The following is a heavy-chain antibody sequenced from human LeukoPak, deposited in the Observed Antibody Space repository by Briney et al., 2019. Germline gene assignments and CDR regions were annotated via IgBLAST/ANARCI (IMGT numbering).Heavy chain of an antibody. V-gene: IGHV4-39*07. D-gene: IGHD3-22*01. CDR1: GGSISSSSYY. Sequence: SETLSLTCTVSGGSISSSSYYWGWIRQPPGKGLEWIGSIYYSGSTNYNPSLKSRVTISADTSKNQFSLKLSSVTAADTAVYYCAREGDYYDSSGYYFDYWGQGTLVTVSS. CDR3: AREGDYYDSSGYYFDY. CDR2: IYYSGST. J-gene: IGHJ4*02.